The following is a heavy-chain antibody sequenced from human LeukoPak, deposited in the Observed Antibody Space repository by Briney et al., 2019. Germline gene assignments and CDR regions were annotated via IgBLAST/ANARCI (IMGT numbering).Heavy chain of an antibody. V-gene: IGHV4-34*01. CDR3: AKASHSSGYYYSYFDY. Sequence: SETLSLTCAVYGGSFSDYYWSWIRQPPGKGLEWIGEINHSGSSSYNPSLKSRVTISVDTSKNQFSLKLTSVTAADTAVYYCAKASHSSGYYYSYFDYWGQGTLVTVSS. D-gene: IGHD3-22*01. CDR2: INHSGSS. CDR1: GGSFSDYY. J-gene: IGHJ4*02.